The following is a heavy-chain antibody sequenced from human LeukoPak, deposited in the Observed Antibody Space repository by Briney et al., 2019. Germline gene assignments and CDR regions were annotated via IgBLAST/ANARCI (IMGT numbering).Heavy chain of an antibody. D-gene: IGHD3-16*01. Sequence: SETLSLTCTVSGGSISSYYWSWIRQPAGRGLEWIGRIYTSGSTNYNPSLKSRVTMSVDTSKNQFSLKLSSVTAAATAVYYCARETSQKGAHYMDVWGKGTTVTISS. V-gene: IGHV4-4*07. CDR2: IYTSGST. CDR1: GGSISSYY. J-gene: IGHJ6*03. CDR3: ARETSQKGAHYMDV.